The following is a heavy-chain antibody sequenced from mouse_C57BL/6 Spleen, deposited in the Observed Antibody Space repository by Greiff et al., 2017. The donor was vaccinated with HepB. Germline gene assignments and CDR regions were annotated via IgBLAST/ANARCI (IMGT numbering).Heavy chain of an antibody. J-gene: IGHJ4*01. D-gene: IGHD2-4*01. CDR1: GFTFSSYG. CDR3: ARIYYDYDEAMDY. CDR2: ISSGGSYT. Sequence: EVQLQQSGGDLVKPGGSLKLSCAASGFTFSSYGMSWVRQTPDKRLEWVATISSGGSYTYYPDSVKGRFTISRDNAKNTLYLQMSSLKSEDTAMYYCARIYYDYDEAMDYWGQGTSVTVSS. V-gene: IGHV5-6*01.